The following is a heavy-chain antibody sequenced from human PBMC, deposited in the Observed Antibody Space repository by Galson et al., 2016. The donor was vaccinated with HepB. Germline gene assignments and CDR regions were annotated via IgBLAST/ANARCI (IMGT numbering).Heavy chain of an antibody. V-gene: IGHV2-5*01. CDR3: ARFGTEITPGGPFDS. J-gene: IGHJ4*02. Sequence: PALVKPPQTLTLTCTFSGFSLRTSGVGVGWIRQSPGRALEWLALIFWNDDKRYSPSLKSRLTITKDTSKNHVVLTVTNMDPVDTATYYCARFGTEITPGGPFDSWGQGTLVTVSS. CDR1: GFSLRTSGVG. CDR2: IFWNDDK. D-gene: IGHD4-23*01.